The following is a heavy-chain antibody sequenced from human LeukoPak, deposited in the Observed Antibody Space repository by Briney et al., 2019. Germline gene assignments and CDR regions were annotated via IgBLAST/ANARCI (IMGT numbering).Heavy chain of an antibody. CDR2: ISGSGGST. J-gene: IGHJ4*02. CDR3: AKRKSLYYFDY. CDR1: GFTVSTNY. V-gene: IGHV3-23*01. Sequence: PGGSLRLSCAASGFTVSTNYMSWVRQAPGKGLEWVSAISGSGGSTYYADSVKGRFTISRDNSKNTLYLQMNSLRAEDTAVYYCAKRKSLYYFDYWGQGTLVTVSS.